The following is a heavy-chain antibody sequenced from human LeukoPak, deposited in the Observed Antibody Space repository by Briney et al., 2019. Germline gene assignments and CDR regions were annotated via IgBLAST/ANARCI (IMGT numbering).Heavy chain of an antibody. Sequence: SETLSLTCTVSGGSTSSSSYYRGWIRQPPGKGPEWIGSIYYSGSTYYNPSLKSRVTISVDTSKNQFSLKLSSVTAADTAVDYCAIYSRIVVATILFDYWGQGTLVTVSS. V-gene: IGHV4-39*07. CDR3: AIYSRIVVATILFDY. CDR1: GGSTSSSSYY. D-gene: IGHD5-12*01. J-gene: IGHJ4*02. CDR2: IYYSGST.